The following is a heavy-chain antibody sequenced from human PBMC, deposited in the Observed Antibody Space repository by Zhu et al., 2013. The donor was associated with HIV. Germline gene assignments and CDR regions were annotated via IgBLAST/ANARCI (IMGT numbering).Heavy chain of an antibody. Sequence: QVHLVQSGAELKKPGASVKVSCKASGYTFTSYDINWVRQATGQGLEWMGWMNPNSGNTGYAQKFQGRVTMTRNTSISTAYMELSSLRSEDTAVYYCARLVFLPYYYYYYGMDVWGQGTTVTVSS. J-gene: IGHJ6*02. CDR1: GYTFTSYD. CDR2: MNPNSGNT. D-gene: IGHD2-2*01. V-gene: IGHV1-8*01. CDR3: ARLVFLPYYYYYYGMDV.